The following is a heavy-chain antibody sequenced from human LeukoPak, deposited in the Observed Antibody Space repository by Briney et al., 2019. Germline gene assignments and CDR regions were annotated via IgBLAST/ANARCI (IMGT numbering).Heavy chain of an antibody. CDR3: ARDLGKIGGNSSPFDC. D-gene: IGHD4-23*01. CDR2: IKQDGSEE. Sequence: GGSLRLSCAASGFTFSSYWMSWVRQAPGKGLEWVANIKQDGSEEYYMDSVRGRFTISRDNAKNSLYLQMNSLRAEDTAVYYCARDLGKIGGNSSPFDCWGQGTLVTVSS. V-gene: IGHV3-7*01. J-gene: IGHJ4*02. CDR1: GFTFSSYW.